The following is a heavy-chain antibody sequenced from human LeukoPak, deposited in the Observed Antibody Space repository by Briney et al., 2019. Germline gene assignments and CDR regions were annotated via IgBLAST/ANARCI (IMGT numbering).Heavy chain of an antibody. CDR1: GGTFSSYA. J-gene: IGHJ4*02. CDR3: ARDAPGGYYGSGTSVY. Sequence: GSSVKVSCKASGGTFSSYAISWVRQAPGQGLEWMGRIIPILGIANYAQKFQGGVTITADKSTSTAYMELSSLRSEDTAVYYCARDAPGGYYGSGTSVYWGQGTLVTVSS. V-gene: IGHV1-69*04. D-gene: IGHD3-10*01. CDR2: IIPILGIA.